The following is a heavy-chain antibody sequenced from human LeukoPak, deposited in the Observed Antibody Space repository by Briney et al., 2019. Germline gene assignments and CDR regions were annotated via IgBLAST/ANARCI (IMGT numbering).Heavy chain of an antibody. CDR2: IYPGDSDT. Sequence: GESLKISCQGFGFSFSGYWIGRVRQMAGKGLEWMGIIYPGDSDTRYSPSFQGQVTISADKSISTAYLQWSSLKASDTAMYYCARIRVGATGGLYYYYYMDVWGKGTTVTVSS. J-gene: IGHJ6*03. V-gene: IGHV5-51*01. D-gene: IGHD1-26*01. CDR3: ARIRVGATGGLYYYYYMDV. CDR1: GFSFSGYW.